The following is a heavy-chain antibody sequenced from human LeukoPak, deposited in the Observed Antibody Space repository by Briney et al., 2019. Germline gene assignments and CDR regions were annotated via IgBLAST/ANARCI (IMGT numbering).Heavy chain of an antibody. CDR3: ARGPYSGSYEFDY. V-gene: IGHV4-59*01. J-gene: IGHJ4*02. D-gene: IGHD1-26*01. Sequence: PSETLSLTCTVSGGSISSYYWSWIRQPPGKGLEWIGYIYYSGGTNYNPSLKSRVTISVDTSKNQFSLKLSSVTAADTAVYYCARGPYSGSYEFDYWGQGTLVTVSS. CDR1: GGSISSYY. CDR2: IYYSGGT.